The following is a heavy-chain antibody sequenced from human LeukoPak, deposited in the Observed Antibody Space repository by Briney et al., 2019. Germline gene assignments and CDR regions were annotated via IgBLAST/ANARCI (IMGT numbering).Heavy chain of an antibody. D-gene: IGHD2-2*01. Sequence: ASVKVSFKASGYNFNTYGISWVRQAPGQGLYWMVWISSSTGNTKYAQKLQDRVTMTTDTSTSTAYLYLRNLRSDDTAVYYCVRLPLGYCSSTSCLDWGQGTLVTVSS. V-gene: IGHV1-18*01. CDR1: GYNFNTYG. CDR3: VRLPLGYCSSTSCLD. J-gene: IGHJ4*02. CDR2: ISSSTGNT.